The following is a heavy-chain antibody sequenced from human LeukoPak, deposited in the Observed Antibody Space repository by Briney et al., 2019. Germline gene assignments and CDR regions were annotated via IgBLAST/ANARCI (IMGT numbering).Heavy chain of an antibody. V-gene: IGHV3-53*01. CDR3: ARGVEPLAANTLAY. D-gene: IGHD1-14*01. CDR2: LYSDGNT. Sequence: GGSLRLSCAASGFTVITNDMTWVRQAPGEGLEWVSVLYSDGNTKYADSVQGRFTISRDNSKNTLYLEMNSLSPDDTAVYYCARGVEPLAANTLAYWGQGTLGTVSS. CDR1: GFTVITND. J-gene: IGHJ4*02.